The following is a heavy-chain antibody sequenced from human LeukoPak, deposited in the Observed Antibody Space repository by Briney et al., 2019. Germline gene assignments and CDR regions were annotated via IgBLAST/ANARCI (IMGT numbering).Heavy chain of an antibody. V-gene: IGHV3-21*01. J-gene: IGHJ4*02. D-gene: IGHD2-15*01. Sequence: GGSLRLSCAASGFTFSSYSMNWVRQAPGKGLEWVSSISSSSSYIYYADSVKGRFTISRDGAKNSLYLQMNSLRAEDTAVYYCARDPFGYCSGGSCFTLFDYWGQGTLVAVSS. CDR1: GFTFSSYS. CDR3: ARDPFGYCSGGSCFTLFDY. CDR2: ISSSSSYI.